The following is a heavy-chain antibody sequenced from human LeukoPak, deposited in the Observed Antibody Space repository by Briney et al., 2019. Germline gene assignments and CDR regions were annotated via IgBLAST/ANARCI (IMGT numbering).Heavy chain of an antibody. CDR1: GFTFSSYS. Sequence: GGSLRLSCAASGFTFSSYSMNWVRQAPGKGLERVSSISSSSSYIYYADSVKGRFTISRDNAKNSLYLQMNSLRAEDTAVYYCARDPLPGQWLVRGYNWFDPWGQGTLVTVSS. D-gene: IGHD6-19*01. CDR2: ISSSSSYI. CDR3: ARDPLPGQWLVRGYNWFDP. V-gene: IGHV3-21*01. J-gene: IGHJ5*02.